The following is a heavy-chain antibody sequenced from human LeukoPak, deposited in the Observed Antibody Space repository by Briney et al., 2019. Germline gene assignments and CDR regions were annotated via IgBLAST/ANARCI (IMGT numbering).Heavy chain of an antibody. CDR2: IKSKSDGGTP. V-gene: IGHV3-15*01. J-gene: IGHJ2*01. D-gene: IGHD3-9*01. CDR3: ATSGFINDWPPVSYFDL. Sequence: PGGSLRLSCAASGFTFTNAWLSWVRQAPGKGLEWVGRIKSKSDGGTPDYAAPVKGRFTISRDDSKNTLSLQMNSLKIDDTAVYYCATSGFINDWPPVSYFDLWGRGTLVTVSS. CDR1: GFTFTNAW.